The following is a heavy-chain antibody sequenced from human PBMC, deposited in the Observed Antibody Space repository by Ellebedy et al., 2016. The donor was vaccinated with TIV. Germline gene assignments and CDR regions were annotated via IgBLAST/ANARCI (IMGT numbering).Heavy chain of an antibody. V-gene: IGHV1-69*13. Sequence: AASVKVSCKASGGTFTSYALTWVRQAPGQGLEWMGGIIPIFGTANYAQKFQGRVTITADESTSTAYMELSSLRSEDTAVYYSASGLAVAGTTDDWGQGTLVTVSS. J-gene: IGHJ4*02. D-gene: IGHD6-13*01. CDR3: ASGLAVAGTTDD. CDR1: GGTFTSYA. CDR2: IIPIFGTA.